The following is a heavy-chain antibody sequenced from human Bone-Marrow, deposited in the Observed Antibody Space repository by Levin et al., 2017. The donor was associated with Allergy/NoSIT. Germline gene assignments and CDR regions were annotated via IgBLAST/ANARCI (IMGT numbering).Heavy chain of an antibody. Sequence: RASVKVSCKASGYTFTSYDINWVRQATGQGLEWMGWMNPNSGNTGYAQKFQGRVTMTRNTSISTAYMELSSLRSEDTAVYYCASVFLGAVAGTGSFDYWGQGTLVTVSS. CDR1: GYTFTSYD. CDR3: ASVFLGAVAGTGSFDY. D-gene: IGHD6-19*01. CDR2: MNPNSGNT. J-gene: IGHJ4*02. V-gene: IGHV1-8*01.